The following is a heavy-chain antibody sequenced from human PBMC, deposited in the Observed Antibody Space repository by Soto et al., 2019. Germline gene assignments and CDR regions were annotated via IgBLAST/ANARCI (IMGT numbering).Heavy chain of an antibody. V-gene: IGHV4-4*02. CDR1: GGSISSSYW. Sequence: QVQLQESGPGLVKPSGTLSLTCAVSGGSISSSYWWSWVRQPPGKGLEWIGEIHHSGSTNYIPSLKSRVTISVDKSKNQFSLRLSSVTAADSAVYYCASLKADRLVGFDSWGQGTLVTVSS. CDR3: ASLKADRLVGFDS. J-gene: IGHJ4*02. D-gene: IGHD1-26*01. CDR2: IHHSGST.